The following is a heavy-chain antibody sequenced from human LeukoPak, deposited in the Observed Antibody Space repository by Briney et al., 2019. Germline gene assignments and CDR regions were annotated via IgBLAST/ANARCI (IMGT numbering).Heavy chain of an antibody. V-gene: IGHV3-48*02. CDR1: GFTFSSYS. CDR3: ARAVTVVTRGGLVFDY. D-gene: IGHD2-21*02. Sequence: GGSLPLSCAASGFTFSSYSMNWLRPAPGKGLEWVSYISSSSNTIYYVDSVKGRVTITRDNAKNSLFLQMNSLRDEDTSVYCCARAVTVVTRGGLVFDYWGEGTLVTVSS. CDR2: ISSSSNTI. J-gene: IGHJ4*02.